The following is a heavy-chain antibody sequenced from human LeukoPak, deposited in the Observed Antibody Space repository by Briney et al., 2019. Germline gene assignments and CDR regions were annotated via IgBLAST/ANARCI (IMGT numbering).Heavy chain of an antibody. CDR1: GGSFSGYY. Sequence: PSETLSLTCAVYGGSFSGYYWSWIRQPPGKGLEWIGNIYYSGSTNYNPSLKSRVTISVDTSKNQFSLKLSSVTAADTAVYYCARGASTVAPNYFDYWGQGTLVTVSS. J-gene: IGHJ4*02. CDR2: IYYSGST. D-gene: IGHD4-23*01. V-gene: IGHV4-59*01. CDR3: ARGASTVAPNYFDY.